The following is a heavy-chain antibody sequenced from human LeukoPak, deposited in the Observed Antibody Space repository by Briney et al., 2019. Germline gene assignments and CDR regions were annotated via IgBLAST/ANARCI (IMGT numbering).Heavy chain of an antibody. D-gene: IGHD1-1*01. CDR3: ARESGGHDY. CDR1: GITFSSFA. V-gene: IGHV3-23*01. J-gene: IGHJ4*02. CDR2: ISGSGDTT. Sequence: GGSLRLSCAASGITFSSFAMTWLRQAPGKGLKWVSVISGSGDTTYYADSVKGRFTVSRDNSKNTLYLQMNSLRVEDTAIYHCARESGGHDYWGQGTLVTVSS.